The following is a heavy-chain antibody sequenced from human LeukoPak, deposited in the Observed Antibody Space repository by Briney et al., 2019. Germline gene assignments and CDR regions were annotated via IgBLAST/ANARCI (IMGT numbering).Heavy chain of an antibody. Sequence: KPSETLSLTCAVSGFSISNGFFWGWIRPPPGKGLEWIGTIHYPESTYYNPSLNSRLTISLDASKNHFSLKLSSVTAADTAQYYCARGRGRQVGSRWHPDTHHDYWGQGILVTVSS. CDR1: GFSISNGFF. CDR2: IHYPEST. CDR3: ARGRGRQVGSRWHPDTHHDY. D-gene: IGHD3-10*01. V-gene: IGHV4-38-2*01. J-gene: IGHJ4*02.